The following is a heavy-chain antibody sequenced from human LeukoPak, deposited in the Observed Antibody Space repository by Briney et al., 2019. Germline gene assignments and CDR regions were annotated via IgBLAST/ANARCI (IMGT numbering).Heavy chain of an antibody. CDR2: ISGSGGST. CDR1: GYTLSTSA. V-gene: IGHV3-23*01. Sequence: GGSLRLSCAASGYTLSTSAISGVPEAPGKGLEWVSAISGSGGSTYYADSVKGRFTISRDNSKNTLYLQMNSLRAEDTAVYYCAKDPHYYWGQGTPVTVSS. J-gene: IGHJ4*02. CDR3: AKDPHYY.